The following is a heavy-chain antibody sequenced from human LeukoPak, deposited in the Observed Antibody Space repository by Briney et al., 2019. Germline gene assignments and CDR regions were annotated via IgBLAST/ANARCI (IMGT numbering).Heavy chain of an antibody. Sequence: GGSLRLSCAASGFTFSSYAMTWVRQAPGKGLEWVSGISGSGSSTYYADSVKGRFTISRDNSKNTLYLQMNSLRAEDTAVYYCAKHPSVVVIAADYFDPWGQGTLVTVSS. V-gene: IGHV3-23*01. D-gene: IGHD2-15*01. CDR3: AKHPSVVVIAADYFDP. J-gene: IGHJ5*02. CDR2: ISGSGSST. CDR1: GFTFSSYA.